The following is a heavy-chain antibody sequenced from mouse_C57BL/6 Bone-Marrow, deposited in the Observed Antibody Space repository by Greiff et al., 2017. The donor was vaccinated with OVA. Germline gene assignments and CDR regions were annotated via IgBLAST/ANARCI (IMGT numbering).Heavy chain of an antibody. D-gene: IGHD1-1*01. CDR1: GFTFSDYY. CDR3: ARRGTTVLFDY. Sequence: DVQLVESGGGLVQPGGSLKLSCAASGFTFSDYYMYWVRQTPEKRLEWVAYISNGGGSTYYPDTVKGRFTISRDNAKNTLYLQMSRLKSEDTAMYYCARRGTTVLFDYWGQGTTLTVSS. CDR2: ISNGGGST. V-gene: IGHV5-12*01. J-gene: IGHJ2*01.